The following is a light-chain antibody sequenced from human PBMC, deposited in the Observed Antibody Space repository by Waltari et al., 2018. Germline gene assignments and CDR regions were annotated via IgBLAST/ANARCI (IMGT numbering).Light chain of an antibody. J-gene: IGLJ3*02. Sequence: QSPLTQPASVSGSPGQSITISCSGTSSDVGRYKYVSWFQQLPGKAPKRMIYEVNNRPSGAATRFSGSKSGNTASLTISGLQAEDEADYYCSSYTADTTRVFGGGTKLTVL. V-gene: IGLV2-14*01. CDR1: SSDVGRYKY. CDR2: EVN. CDR3: SSYTADTTRV.